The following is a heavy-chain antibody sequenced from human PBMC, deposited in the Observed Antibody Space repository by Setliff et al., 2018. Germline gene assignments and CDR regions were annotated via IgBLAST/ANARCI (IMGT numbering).Heavy chain of an antibody. D-gene: IGHD3-22*01. CDR3: AGDADNYDTSENPIFDY. CDR1: GVSFGSGSYY. Sequence: PSETLSLTCTVSGVSFGSGSYYWSWIRQPAGKGLEWIGLIQSTGNTNYNPSLQSRVTISMDTSKNQFSLKMSSVTAADTAMYYCAGDADNYDTSENPIFDYWGQGTLVTVSS. CDR2: IQSTGNT. V-gene: IGHV4-61*02. J-gene: IGHJ4*02.